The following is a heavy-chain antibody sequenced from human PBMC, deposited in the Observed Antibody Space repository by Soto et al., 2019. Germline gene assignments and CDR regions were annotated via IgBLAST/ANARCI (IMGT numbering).Heavy chain of an antibody. CDR3: ARRGSSQQISPNGMAV. CDR2: IFYSGST. CDR1: GDSVSSSYYY. D-gene: IGHD3-16*01. Sequence: PSETLSLTSTVSGDSVSSSYYYWGWIRQPPGKGLEWIGSIFYSGSTYYNPSLKSRVTISVDTSKNQFSLELSSVTAADTAVYYCARRGSSQQISPNGMAVWGKGTTVSVSS. J-gene: IGHJ6*04. V-gene: IGHV4-39*01.